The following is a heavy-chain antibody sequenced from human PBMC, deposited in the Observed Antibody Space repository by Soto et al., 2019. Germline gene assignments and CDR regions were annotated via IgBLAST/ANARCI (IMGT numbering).Heavy chain of an antibody. CDR2: ITIYNGNT. V-gene: IGHV1-45*02. D-gene: IGHD2-2*01. CDR3: ARSPLGSSNEISFDS. Sequence: QMHLVQSAAEVKKTVSTVTISCEASEYTFTYLHLHWVLQAPGQGREWLGWITIYNGNTNYAEKFQEKVIINGETCFSPVYMTLRSLKTEDTAMYYCARSPLGSSNEISFDSWGQGTLVTVSS. CDR1: EYTFTYLH. J-gene: IGHJ4*02.